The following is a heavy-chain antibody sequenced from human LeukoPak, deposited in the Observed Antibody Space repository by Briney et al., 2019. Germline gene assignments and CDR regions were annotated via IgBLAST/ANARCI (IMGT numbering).Heavy chain of an antibody. J-gene: IGHJ4*02. D-gene: IGHD3-22*01. CDR1: GGTFSSYA. CDR2: IIPIFGTA. Sequence: SVKVSCKASGGTFSSYAISWVRQAPGQGLEWMGGIIPIFGTANYAQKFQGRVTITTDESTSTAYMELSSLRSEDTAVYYCARGAHYYDSSGYYNWGQGTLVTVSS. CDR3: ARGAHYYDSSGYYN. V-gene: IGHV1-69*05.